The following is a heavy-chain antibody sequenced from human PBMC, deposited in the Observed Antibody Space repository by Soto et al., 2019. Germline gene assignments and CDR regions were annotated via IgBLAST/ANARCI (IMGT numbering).Heavy chain of an antibody. D-gene: IGHD3-3*01. V-gene: IGHV1-46*03. CDR3: ARGGATIFGVVKHYYYYYMDV. CDR2: INPSGGST. J-gene: IGHJ6*03. Sequence: ASVKVSCKASGYTFTIYYMHWVRQAPGQGLEWMGIINPSGGSTSYAQKFQGRVTMTRDTSTSTVYMELSSLRSEDTAVYYCARGGATIFGVVKHYYYYYMDVWGKGTTVTV. CDR1: GYTFTIYY.